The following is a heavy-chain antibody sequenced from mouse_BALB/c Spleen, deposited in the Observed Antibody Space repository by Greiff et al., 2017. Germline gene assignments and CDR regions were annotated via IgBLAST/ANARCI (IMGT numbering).Heavy chain of an antibody. V-gene: IGHV5-6-5*01. CDR1: GFTFSSYA. D-gene: IGHD1-1*02. CDR2: ISSGGST. Sequence: EVQRVESGGGLVKPGGSLKLSCAASGFTFSSYAMSWVRQTPEKRLEWVASISSGGSTYYPDSVKGRFTISRDNARNILYLQMSSLRSEDTAMYYCARASGGKGWFAYWGQGTLVTVSA. J-gene: IGHJ3*01. CDR3: ARASGGKGWFAY.